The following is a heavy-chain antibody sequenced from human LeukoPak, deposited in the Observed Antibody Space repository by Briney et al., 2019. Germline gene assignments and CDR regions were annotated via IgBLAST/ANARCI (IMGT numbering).Heavy chain of an antibody. D-gene: IGHD6-13*01. CDR2: IFTSGST. CDR1: GGSISSYY. J-gene: IGHJ6*03. V-gene: IGHV4-4*07. CDR3: ARDVWAAADTAYYFYYYMDV. Sequence: SETLSLTCTVSGGSISSYYWTWIRQPAGKGLEWIGRIFTSGSTNYNPSLKSRVTMSVDTSKNQFSLNLNSVTAADTAVYYCARDVWAAADTAYYFYYYMDVWGKGTTVTISS.